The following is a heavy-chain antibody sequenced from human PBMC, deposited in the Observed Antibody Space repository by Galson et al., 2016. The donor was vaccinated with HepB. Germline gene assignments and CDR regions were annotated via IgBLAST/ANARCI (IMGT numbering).Heavy chain of an antibody. CDR1: ANTFTSYW. CDR2: IDPSDSYI. D-gene: IGHD2-2*01. CDR3: ASYYCSSTDCYSEDY. Sequence: VKKPGESLRISCQGSANTFTSYWIAWVRQMPGKGLQWMGTIDPSDSYITYSPSFQGHVTISVDKSISTAYLQWSSLKASDTAMYYCASYYCSSTDCYSEDYWGQGTLVTVSS. V-gene: IGHV5-10-1*01. J-gene: IGHJ4*02.